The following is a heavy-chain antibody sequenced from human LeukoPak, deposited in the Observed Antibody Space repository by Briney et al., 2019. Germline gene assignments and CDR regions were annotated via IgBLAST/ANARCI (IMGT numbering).Heavy chain of an antibody. J-gene: IGHJ4*02. V-gene: IGHV4-4*02. CDR1: GGSISSSNW. Sequence: SETLSLTCAVSGGSISSSNWWSWVRQPPGKGLEWIGEIYHSGSTNYNPSLKSRVTISVDKSKNQFSLKLSSVTAADTAVYYCARGDDSSGWYLYFDYWGQGTLVTVSS. D-gene: IGHD6-19*01. CDR3: ARGDDSSGWYLYFDY. CDR2: IYHSGST.